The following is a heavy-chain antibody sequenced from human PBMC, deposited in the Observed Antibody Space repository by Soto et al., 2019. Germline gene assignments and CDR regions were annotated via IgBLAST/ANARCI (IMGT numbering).Heavy chain of an antibody. D-gene: IGHD3-22*01. CDR3: AKADSSGYYARGSIDY. V-gene: IGHV3-23*01. CDR1: GFTFSSYA. CDR2: ISGSGGST. Sequence: GGSLRLSXAASGFTFSSYAMSWVRQAPGKGLEWVSAISGSGGSTYYADSVKGRFTISRDNSKNTLYLQMNSLRAEDTAVYYCAKADSSGYYARGSIDYWGQGTLVTVSS. J-gene: IGHJ4*02.